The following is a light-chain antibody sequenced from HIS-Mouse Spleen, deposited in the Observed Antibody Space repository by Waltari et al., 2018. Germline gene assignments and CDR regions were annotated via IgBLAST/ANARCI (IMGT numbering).Light chain of an antibody. J-gene: IGLJ2*01. CDR1: SSNIGSNT. CDR3: AAWDDSLNVV. Sequence: QSVLTQPPSASGTPGQRVTISCSGSSSNIGSNTVNWYQQLPGTAPKLLIHSNQQRPSGVPDRCSGSKSGTSASLAISGLQSEDEADYYCAAWDDSLNVVFGGGTKLTVL. CDR2: SNQ. V-gene: IGLV1-44*01.